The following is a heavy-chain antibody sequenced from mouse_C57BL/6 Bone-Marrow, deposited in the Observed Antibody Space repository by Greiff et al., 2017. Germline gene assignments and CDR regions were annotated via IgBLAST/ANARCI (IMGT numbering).Heavy chain of an antibody. J-gene: IGHJ2*01. CDR2: INPYNGGT. CDR1: GYTFTDYY. D-gene: IGHD2-1*01. CDR3: ASLYYGLFDY. Sequence: VQLQQPGAELVKPGASVKMSCKASGYTFTDYYMNWVKQSHGKSLEWIGVINPYNGGTSYNQKFKGKATLTVDKSSSTAYMELNSLTSEDSAVYYCASLYYGLFDYGGQGTTLTVSA. V-gene: IGHV1-19*01.